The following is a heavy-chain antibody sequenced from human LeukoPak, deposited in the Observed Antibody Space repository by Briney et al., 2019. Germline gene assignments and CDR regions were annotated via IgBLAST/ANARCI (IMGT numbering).Heavy chain of an antibody. Sequence: GGSLRLSCAASGFTFDNYGINWVRQAPGKGLEWVSSISSSSSYIYYADSVKGRFTISRDNAKNSLYLQMNSLRTEDTAVHYCAKSSSWYGVYWGQGTLVTVSS. CDR3: AKSSSWYGVY. J-gene: IGHJ4*02. CDR2: ISSSSSYI. V-gene: IGHV3-21*01. CDR1: GFTFDNYG. D-gene: IGHD6-13*01.